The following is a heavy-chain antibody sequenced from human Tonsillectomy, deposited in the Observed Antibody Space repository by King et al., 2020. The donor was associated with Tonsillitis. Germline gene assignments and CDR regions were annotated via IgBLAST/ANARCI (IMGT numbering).Heavy chain of an antibody. J-gene: IGHJ6*02. V-gene: IGHV3-7*03. Sequence: VQLVESGGGLVQPGGSLRLSCAASGFIFSSYWMSWVRQAPGKGLEWVANIKQDGNDRNYVDSVKGRFTISRDNAKNSLSLQLNSLKAEDTAVYYCARVGEDGMVVWGQGTTVTVSS. CDR1: GFIFSSYW. CDR2: IKQDGNDR. D-gene: IGHD1-26*01. CDR3: ARVGEDGMVV.